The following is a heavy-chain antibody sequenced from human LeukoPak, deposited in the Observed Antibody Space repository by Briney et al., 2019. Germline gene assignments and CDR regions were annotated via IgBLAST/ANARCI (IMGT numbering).Heavy chain of an antibody. CDR3: ARRGDYSNYQALDY. J-gene: IGHJ4*02. Sequence: PSETLSLTCTVSGGSISSSSYYWGWIRQPPGKGLEWIGSIYYSGSTYYNPSLKRRVTISVDTSKNQFSLKLSSVTAADTAVYYCARRGDYSNYQALDYWGQGTLVTVSS. D-gene: IGHD4-11*01. CDR2: IYYSGST. CDR1: GGSISSSSYY. V-gene: IGHV4-39*01.